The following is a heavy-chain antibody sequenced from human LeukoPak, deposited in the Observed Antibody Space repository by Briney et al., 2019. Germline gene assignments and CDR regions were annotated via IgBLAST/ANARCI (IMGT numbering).Heavy chain of an antibody. CDR1: GGSFSGYY. CDR2: INHSGNT. D-gene: IGHD2-21*01. Sequence: PSETLSLTCAVYGGSFSGYYWTWIRQPPGKGLEWIGEINHSGNTNYNPSLKSRVTISVDTSKNQFSLKLSSVTAADTAVYYCASPIQGDAFDIWGQGTMVTVSS. CDR3: ASPIQGDAFDI. J-gene: IGHJ3*02. V-gene: IGHV4-34*01.